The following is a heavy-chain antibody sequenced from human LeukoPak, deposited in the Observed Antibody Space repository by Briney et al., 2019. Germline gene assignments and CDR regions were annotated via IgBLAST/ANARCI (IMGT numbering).Heavy chain of an antibody. J-gene: IGHJ3*02. CDR2: IHSDSGNT. D-gene: IGHD6-19*01. CDR1: EYTFTTCA. V-gene: IGHV1-3*01. Sequence: ASVKVSCKPSEYTFTTCAVHWVRQAPGQRLEWMGWIHSDSGNTKYSQKLQGRVTIARDTSASTIYMELSSLRFEDTAVYFCTIGLAGDWDAFDIWGLGTMVTVSS. CDR3: TIGLAGDWDAFDI.